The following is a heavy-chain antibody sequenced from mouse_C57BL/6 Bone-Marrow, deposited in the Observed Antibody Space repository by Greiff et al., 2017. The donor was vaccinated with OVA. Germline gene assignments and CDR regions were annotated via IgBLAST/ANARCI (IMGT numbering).Heavy chain of an antibody. CDR2: IYPGSGST. CDR1: GYTFTSYW. CDR3: AKSLSYSYAMDY. J-gene: IGHJ4*01. D-gene: IGHD2-10*01. Sequence: QVQLQQPGAELVKPGASVKMSCKASGYTFTSYWITWVKRRPGQGLEWIGDIYPGSGSTNYNEKFKSKATLTVDTSSSTAYMQLSSLTSEDSAVYYCAKSLSYSYAMDYWGQGTSVTVSS. V-gene: IGHV1-55*01.